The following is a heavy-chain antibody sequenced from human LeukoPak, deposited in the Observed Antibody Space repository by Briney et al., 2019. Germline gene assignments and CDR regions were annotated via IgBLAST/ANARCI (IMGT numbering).Heavy chain of an antibody. CDR3: ARDYRDFRSGYYILDY. CDR2: INPNSGGT. Sequence: ASVKVSCKASGYTFTGYYMHWVRQAPGQGLEGMGWINPNSGGTNYAQKFQGRVTMTRDTSISTAYMELSRLRSDDTAVYYCARDYRDFRSGYYILDYWGQGTLVTVSS. J-gene: IGHJ4*02. V-gene: IGHV1-2*02. CDR1: GYTFTGYY. D-gene: IGHD3-3*01.